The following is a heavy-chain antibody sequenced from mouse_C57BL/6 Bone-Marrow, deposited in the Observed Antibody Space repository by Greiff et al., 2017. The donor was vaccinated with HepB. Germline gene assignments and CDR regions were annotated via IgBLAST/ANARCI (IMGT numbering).Heavy chain of an antibody. V-gene: IGHV5-4*03. J-gene: IGHJ3*01. CDR1: GFTFSSYA. D-gene: IGHD1-1*01. CDR3: ARGPPYCCGSSLFAY. Sequence: EVKLMESGGGLVKPGGSLKLSCAASGFTFSSYAMSWVRQTPEKRLEWVATISDGGSYTYYPDNVKGRFTISRDNAKNNLYLQMSHLKSEDTAMYYCARGPPYCCGSSLFAYWGQGTLVTVSA. CDR2: ISDGGSYT.